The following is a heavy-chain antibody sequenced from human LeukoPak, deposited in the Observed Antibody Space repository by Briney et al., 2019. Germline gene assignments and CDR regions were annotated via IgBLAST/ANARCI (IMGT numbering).Heavy chain of an antibody. CDR1: GFSFSGFW. V-gene: IGHV3-7*01. CDR2: IKQDGSEK. D-gene: IGHD6-19*01. Sequence: PGGSLRLSCAASGFSFSGFWMNWVRQAPGKGLEWVANIKQDGSEKYYVDSVKGRFTISRDNAKSSLYLQMNSLRAEDTAVYYCARGGGWLFDFWGQGTLVTVSS. CDR3: ARGGGWLFDF. J-gene: IGHJ4*02.